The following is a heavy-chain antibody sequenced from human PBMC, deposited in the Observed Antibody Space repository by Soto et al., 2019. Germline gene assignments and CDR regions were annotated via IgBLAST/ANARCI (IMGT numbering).Heavy chain of an antibody. CDR2: ISRDGTNT. Sequence: PWGTLRLSCAASGVTFSRGAIHWVRQAPGKGREWVAVISRDGTNTYYVDSVKGRFTISRDKSRNTLYLQMNSLRPADAAVYYCASSRSGAVDDSFDFWGQGTLVTVSS. CDR1: GVTFSRGA. V-gene: IGHV3-30*04. D-gene: IGHD3-3*01. CDR3: ASSRSGAVDDSFDF. J-gene: IGHJ4*02.